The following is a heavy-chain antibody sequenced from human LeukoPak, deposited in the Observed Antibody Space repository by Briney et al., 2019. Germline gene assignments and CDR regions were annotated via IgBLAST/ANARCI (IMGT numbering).Heavy chain of an antibody. Sequence: SETLSLTCSVSGDSVSAYYWNWIRQPAGKGLEWIGRISLSGGTIYNPSLQSRLSTSIDTSENQISLRLSSVTAADTAVYYCARRVSEVEPTFRSGENYFDPWGQGILVTVSS. CDR1: GDSVSAYY. CDR2: ISLSGGT. D-gene: IGHD1-7*01. J-gene: IGHJ5*02. V-gene: IGHV4-4*07. CDR3: ARRVSEVEPTFRSGENYFDP.